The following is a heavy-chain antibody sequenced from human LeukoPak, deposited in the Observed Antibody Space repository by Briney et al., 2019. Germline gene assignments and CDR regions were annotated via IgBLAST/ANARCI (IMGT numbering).Heavy chain of an antibody. CDR3: ARDGYSGYDPYGMDV. D-gene: IGHD5-12*01. Sequence: ASVKVSCKASGYTFTSYGISWVRQAPGQGLEWMGIINPSGGSTSYAQKFQGRVTMTRDTSTSTVYMELSSLRSEDTAVYYCARDGYSGYDPYGMDVWGQGTTVTVSS. V-gene: IGHV1-46*01. CDR2: INPSGGST. CDR1: GYTFTSYG. J-gene: IGHJ6*02.